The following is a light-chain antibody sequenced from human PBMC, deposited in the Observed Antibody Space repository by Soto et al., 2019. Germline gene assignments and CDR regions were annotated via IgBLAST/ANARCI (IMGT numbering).Light chain of an antibody. V-gene: IGKV3D-20*02. CDR3: QQRNDWPLT. J-gene: IGKJ5*01. CDR2: GAS. CDR1: QSVSSSY. Sequence: EIVLTQSPGTLSLSPGERATLSCRASQSVSSSYLAWYQQKPGQAPRLLIYGASYRATGIPARFSGRGSGTDFTLTISSLEPEDFAVYYCQQRNDWPLTFGPGTRLEIK.